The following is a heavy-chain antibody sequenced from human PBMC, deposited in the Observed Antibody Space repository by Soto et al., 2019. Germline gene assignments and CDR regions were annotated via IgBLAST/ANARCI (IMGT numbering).Heavy chain of an antibody. CDR2: IYPGDSDT. D-gene: IGHD2-15*01. Sequence: EVQLVQSGAEVKKPGESLKISCKGSGYSFTSYWIGWVRQMPGKGLEWMGIIYPGDSDTRYSPSFQGQVTISADKSISTAYLQWSSLKASDTAMYYCARLVTCSGGSCYSANDYYYYMDVWGKGTTVTVSS. CDR3: ARLVTCSGGSCYSANDYYYYMDV. V-gene: IGHV5-51*03. CDR1: GYSFTSYW. J-gene: IGHJ6*03.